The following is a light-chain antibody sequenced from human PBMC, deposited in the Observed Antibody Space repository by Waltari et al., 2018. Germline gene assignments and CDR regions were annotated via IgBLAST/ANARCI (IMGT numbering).Light chain of an antibody. J-gene: IGKJ2*01. CDR2: GAS. CDR3: QKKNNGPPGDT. Sequence: EIVMTQSPATLSVSPGERATLSCRASQSVSSNLAWYQQKPGQAPRLLIYGASTRATGIPARLRGSGSGTEFTLPIGSLQSEDFAVYYGQKKNNGPPGDTLGKGTRRE. CDR1: QSVSSN. V-gene: IGKV3-15*01.